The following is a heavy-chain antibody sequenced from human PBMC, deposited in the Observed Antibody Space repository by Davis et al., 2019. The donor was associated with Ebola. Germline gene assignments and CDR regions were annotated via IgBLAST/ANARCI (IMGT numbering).Heavy chain of an antibody. CDR3: ARQWQRLAWFDP. Sequence: PSETLSLTCTVSGASVSNPPYYWSWIRQPPGKGLEWIASISYSGSTNYNPSLKSRVTISVDTSKNQFSLNLSSVTAADTAVYYCARQWQRLAWFDPWGQGTLVTVSS. D-gene: IGHD6-25*01. J-gene: IGHJ5*02. CDR2: ISYSGST. CDR1: GASVSNPPYY. V-gene: IGHV4-61*01.